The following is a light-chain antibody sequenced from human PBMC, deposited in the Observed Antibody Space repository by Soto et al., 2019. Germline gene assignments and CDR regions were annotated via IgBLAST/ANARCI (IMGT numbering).Light chain of an antibody. J-gene: IGKJ1*01. CDR1: QSVSSN. CDR2: AAS. Sequence: EILMTQSPGTLSVSPGERATLSCRASQSVSSNLAWYQRKPGQAPRLLIYAASTRATGIPARFSASGSGTEFTLTISSLQSQDFAVYYCQQYNDSPQTFGQGTKVEIK. V-gene: IGKV3-15*01. CDR3: QQYNDSPQT.